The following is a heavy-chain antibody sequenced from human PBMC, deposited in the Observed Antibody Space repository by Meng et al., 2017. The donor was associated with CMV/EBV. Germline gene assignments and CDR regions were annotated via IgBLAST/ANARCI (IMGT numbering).Heavy chain of an antibody. J-gene: IGHJ6*02. CDR3: ARQVPEFFGKDYYYYGMDV. CDR2: IIPIFGTA. V-gene: IGHV1-69*05. CDR1: GCTFSSYA. D-gene: IGHD1-14*01. Sequence: SVKVSCKASGCTFSSYAISWVRQAPGQGLEWMGGIIPIFGTANYAQKVQGRVTITTDESTSTAYMELSSLRSEDTAVYYCARQVPEFFGKDYYYYGMDVWGQGTTVTVSS.